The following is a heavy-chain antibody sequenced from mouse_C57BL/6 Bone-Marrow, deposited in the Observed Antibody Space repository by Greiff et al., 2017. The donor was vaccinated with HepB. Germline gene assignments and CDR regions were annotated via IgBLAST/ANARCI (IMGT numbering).Heavy chain of an antibody. J-gene: IGHJ2*01. V-gene: IGHV5-4*01. D-gene: IGHD2-5*01. Sequence: EVQGVESGGGLVKPGGSLKLSCAASGFTFSSYAMSWVRQTPEKRLEWVATISDGGSYTYYPDNVKGRFTISRDNAKNNLYLQMSHLKSEDTAMYYCAREGAYYSNPYYFDYWGQGTTLTVSS. CDR2: ISDGGSYT. CDR3: AREGAYYSNPYYFDY. CDR1: GFTFSSYA.